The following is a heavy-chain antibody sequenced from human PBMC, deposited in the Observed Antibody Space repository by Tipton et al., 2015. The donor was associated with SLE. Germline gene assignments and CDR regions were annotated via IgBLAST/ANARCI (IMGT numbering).Heavy chain of an antibody. J-gene: IGHJ4*02. Sequence: LRLSCAVYGVSVSDYHWSWIRQPPGKGLEWVGGINHSGSATYNPSLKSRVTISLDTPKNQFYLKLRSVTAADTAVYYCARGGYDFWSGPGNYWGQGTLVTVSS. CDR1: GVSVSDYH. CDR2: INHSGSA. D-gene: IGHD3-3*01. CDR3: ARGGYDFWSGPGNY. V-gene: IGHV4-34*01.